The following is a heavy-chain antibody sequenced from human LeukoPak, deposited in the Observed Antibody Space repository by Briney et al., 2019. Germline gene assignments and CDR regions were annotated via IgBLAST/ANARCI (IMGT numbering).Heavy chain of an antibody. D-gene: IGHD3-22*01. V-gene: IGHV3-53*01. CDR2: IYSGGST. CDR3: ARDHYDSSGYYYGEFDY. Sequence: GGSLRLSCAASGFTVSSNYMSWVRQAPGKGLEWVSVIYSGGSTYYADSVKGRFTISRDNAKNSLYLQMNSLRAEDTAVYYCARDHYDSSGYYYGEFDYWGQGTLVTVSS. CDR1: GFTVSSNY. J-gene: IGHJ4*02.